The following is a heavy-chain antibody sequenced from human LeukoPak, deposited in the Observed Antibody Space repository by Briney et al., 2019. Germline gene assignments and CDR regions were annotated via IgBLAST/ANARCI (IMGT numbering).Heavy chain of an antibody. Sequence: PSETLSLTCTVSGGSLSSYYWSWIRQPAGKGLEWIGRIYTSGGTNYNPSLKSRVTISADTSKSQFFLRLSSVTAADTAVYYCSRGPLTLMLRGAQTCRGAFDIWGQGTIVTVSS. CDR1: GGSLSSYY. D-gene: IGHD3-10*01. CDR3: SRGPLTLMLRGAQTCRGAFDI. CDR2: IYTSGGT. J-gene: IGHJ3*02. V-gene: IGHV4-4*07.